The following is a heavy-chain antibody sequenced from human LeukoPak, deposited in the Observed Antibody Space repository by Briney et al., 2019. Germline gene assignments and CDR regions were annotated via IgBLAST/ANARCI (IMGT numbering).Heavy chain of an antibody. Sequence: PSETLSLTCAVSGGSISSGGYSWSWIRQPPGKGLEWIGYIYYSGSTYYDPSLKSRVTISVDTSKNQFSLKLSSVTAADTAVYYCARVALRRGSYFDYWGQGTLVTVSS. J-gene: IGHJ4*02. CDR3: ARVALRRGSYFDY. CDR2: IYYSGST. CDR1: GGSISSGGYS. V-gene: IGHV4-30-4*07. D-gene: IGHD3-10*01.